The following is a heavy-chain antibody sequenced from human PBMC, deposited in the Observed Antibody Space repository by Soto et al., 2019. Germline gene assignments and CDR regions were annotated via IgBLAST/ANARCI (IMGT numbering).Heavy chain of an antibody. CDR3: GRRAFGSSRSFDI. CDR1: GFSFSSHP. Sequence: PGGSLRLSCTGSGFSFSSHPMSWVRQAPERGLGWVSGISDGGDLTYNADSVRGRFTISRDNSKNTLFLQMNSLRVEDTAVYYCGRRAFGSSRSFDIWGQGTMVTVSS. CDR2: ISDGGDLT. V-gene: IGHV3-23*01. D-gene: IGHD6-6*01. J-gene: IGHJ3*02.